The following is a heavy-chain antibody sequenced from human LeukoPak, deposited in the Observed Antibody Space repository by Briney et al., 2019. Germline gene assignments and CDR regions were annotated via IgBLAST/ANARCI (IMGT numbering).Heavy chain of an antibody. J-gene: IGHJ4*02. V-gene: IGHV4-39*01. D-gene: IGHD3-3*01. CDR2: IYYSGST. CDR1: GGSISSSSYY. CDR3: ARRRDYDFWSGYYFFDY. Sequence: SETLPLTCTVSGGSISSSSYYWGWIRQPPGKGLEWIGSIYYSGSTYYNPSLKSRVTISVDTSKNQFSLKLSSVTAADTAVYYCARRRDYDFWSGYYFFDYWGQGTLVTVSS.